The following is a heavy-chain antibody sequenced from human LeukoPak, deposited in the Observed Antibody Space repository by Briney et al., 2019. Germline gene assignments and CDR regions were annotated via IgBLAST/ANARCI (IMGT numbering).Heavy chain of an antibody. Sequence: SETLSLTCTVSGYSISSGYYWGWIRRPPGKGLEWIGSIYHSASTYYNPSLKSRVTISVDTSKNQFSLKLSSVTAADTAVYYCARGSNDFDYWGQGTLVTVSS. CDR1: GYSISSGYY. CDR3: ARGSNDFDY. V-gene: IGHV4-38-2*02. CDR2: IYHSAST. J-gene: IGHJ4*02.